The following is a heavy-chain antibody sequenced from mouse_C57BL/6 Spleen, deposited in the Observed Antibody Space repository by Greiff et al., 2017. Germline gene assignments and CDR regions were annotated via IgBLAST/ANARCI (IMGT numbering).Heavy chain of an antibody. D-gene: IGHD2-5*01. Sequence: EVKLEESGGGLVQPGGSLKLSCAASGFTFSDYYMYWVRQTPEKRLEWVAYISNGGGSTYYPDTVKGRFTISRDNAKNTLYLQMSRLKSEDTAMYYCARRGYYSNYYAMDYWGQGTSVTVSS. CDR2: ISNGGGST. V-gene: IGHV5-12*01. CDR3: ARRGYYSNYYAMDY. J-gene: IGHJ4*01. CDR1: GFTFSDYY.